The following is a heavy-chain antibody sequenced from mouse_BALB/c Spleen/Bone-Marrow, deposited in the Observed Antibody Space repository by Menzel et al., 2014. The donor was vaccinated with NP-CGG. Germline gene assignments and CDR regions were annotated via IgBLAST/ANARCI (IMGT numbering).Heavy chain of an antibody. Sequence: AKLVESGPGLVAPSQSLSITCTVSGFSLTSYGVHWVRQPPGKGLGWLGLIWAGGSTNYNSALMSRLSISKDNSKSQVFLKMNSLQTDDTAMYYCARKDYGSRGGYFDVWGAGTTVTVSS. J-gene: IGHJ1*01. V-gene: IGHV2-9*02. D-gene: IGHD1-1*01. CDR3: ARKDYGSRGGYFDV. CDR1: GFSLTSYG. CDR2: IWAGGST.